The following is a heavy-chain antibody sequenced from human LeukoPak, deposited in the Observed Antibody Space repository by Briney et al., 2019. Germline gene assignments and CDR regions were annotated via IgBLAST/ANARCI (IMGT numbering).Heavy chain of an antibody. Sequence: GGPLRLSCTASGFIFSGSWMAWIRQAPGKGLEWVAIIKKDGSEKYHVDYMKGRFTISRDNAKNSLFLQMNSLRAEDTAIYYCTTDTWYSAGHWGQGTLVTVSS. CDR2: IKKDGSEK. J-gene: IGHJ4*02. V-gene: IGHV3-7*03. CDR3: TTDTWYSAGH. CDR1: GFIFSGSW. D-gene: IGHD2-15*01.